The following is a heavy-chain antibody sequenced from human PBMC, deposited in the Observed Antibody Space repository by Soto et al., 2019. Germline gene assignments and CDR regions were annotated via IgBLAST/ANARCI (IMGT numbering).Heavy chain of an antibody. CDR1: GYSFTSYW. V-gene: IGHV5-51*01. Sequence: GEYLKISCKCSGYSFTSYWIGCVRQMPGKGLEWMGIIYPGDSDTRYSPSFQGQVAFSAEKSISTAYLQWSGLKASDTAKYYCARRLSTGWFFDFWGQGTLATVSS. CDR3: ARRLSTGWFFDF. J-gene: IGHJ4*02. CDR2: IYPGDSDT. D-gene: IGHD6-19*01.